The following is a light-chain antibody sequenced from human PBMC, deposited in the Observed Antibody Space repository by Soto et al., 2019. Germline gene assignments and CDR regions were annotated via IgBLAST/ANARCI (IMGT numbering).Light chain of an antibody. CDR3: ETWDSNTRV. CDR1: SGHSSYI. J-gene: IGLJ3*02. V-gene: IGLV4-60*02. Sequence: QPVLTQSSSASASLGSSVKLTCTLSSGHSSYIIAWHQQQPGKAPRYLMKLEGSGSYNKGSEVPDRFSGSSSGADCYLTISNLQFEDEADYYCETWDSNTRVFGGGTKLTVL. CDR2: LEGSGSY.